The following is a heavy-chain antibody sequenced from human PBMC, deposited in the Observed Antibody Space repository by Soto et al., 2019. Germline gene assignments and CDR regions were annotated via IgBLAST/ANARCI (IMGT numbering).Heavy chain of an antibody. D-gene: IGHD6-13*01. CDR1: GGTFSSYA. V-gene: IGHV1-69*01. Sequence: QVQLVQSGAEVKKPGSSVKVSCKASGGTFSSYAISWVRQAPGQGLEWMGGIIPIFGTANYAQKSQGRVKITADEATSLAYMELSSLRSEDTAVYYCARVDSSSWYPHDPYGMEVWGQGTTVTVSS. J-gene: IGHJ6*02. CDR2: IIPIFGTA. CDR3: ARVDSSSWYPHDPYGMEV.